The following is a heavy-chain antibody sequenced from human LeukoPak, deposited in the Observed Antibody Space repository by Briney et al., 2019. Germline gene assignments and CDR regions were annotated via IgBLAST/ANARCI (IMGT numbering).Heavy chain of an antibody. CDR1: GSSFSGYY. Sequence: PSETLSLTCGVYGSSFSGYYRSWIRQPPGKGLEWIGEINHSGSTNYNASLKSRVTISVDTSRKQLSLKLSSVTAADSAMYYCAREPGWTIAARPFDYCGQGTLVTVSS. J-gene: IGHJ4*02. CDR3: AREPGWTIAARPFDY. D-gene: IGHD6-6*01. CDR2: INHSGST. V-gene: IGHV4-34*01.